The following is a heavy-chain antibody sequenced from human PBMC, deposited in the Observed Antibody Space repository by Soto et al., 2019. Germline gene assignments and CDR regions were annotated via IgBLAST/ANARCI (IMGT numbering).Heavy chain of an antibody. CDR1: GFIFSNAW. CDR3: TTDSYMTNIIVRFDY. V-gene: IGHV3-15*07. J-gene: IGHJ4*01. D-gene: IGHD4-17*01. CDR2: VKSKTDGGTT. Sequence: SLRLSFAASGFIFSNAWINWVRQAPGKGLEWVGRVKSKTDGGTTDFAAPVKGRFAISRDDSKNMVYLEMNSLKTEDTAIYYCTTDSYMTNIIVRFDYWGHGTLVTVPQ.